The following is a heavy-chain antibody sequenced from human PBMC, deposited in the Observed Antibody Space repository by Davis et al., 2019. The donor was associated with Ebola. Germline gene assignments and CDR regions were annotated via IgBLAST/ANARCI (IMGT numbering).Heavy chain of an antibody. Sequence: GESLKISCKGSGYSFTSYWIAWVRQMPGKGLEWMGIIYAGDSDTRYSPSFEGQVTISADKSISTAYLQWSSLKASDSAMYYCVRQESYYGSVDFWGQGTLVTVSS. CDR1: GYSFTSYW. J-gene: IGHJ4*02. CDR2: IYAGDSDT. CDR3: VRQESYYGSVDF. V-gene: IGHV5-51*01. D-gene: IGHD3-10*01.